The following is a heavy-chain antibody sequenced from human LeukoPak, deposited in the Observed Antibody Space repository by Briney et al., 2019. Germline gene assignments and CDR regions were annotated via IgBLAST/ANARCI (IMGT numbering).Heavy chain of an antibody. J-gene: IGHJ6*03. CDR1: GFTFSSYA. CDR2: ISGSGGST. CDR3: AKDGLAYCGGDCYRDYYYYMDV. V-gene: IGHV3-23*01. D-gene: IGHD2-21*01. Sequence: PGGSLRLSCAASGFTFSSYAMSWVRQAPGKGLEWVSAISGSGGSTYYADSVKGRFTISRDTSKNTLYLQMNSLRAEDTAVYYCAKDGLAYCGGDCYRDYYYYMDVWGKGTTVTVSS.